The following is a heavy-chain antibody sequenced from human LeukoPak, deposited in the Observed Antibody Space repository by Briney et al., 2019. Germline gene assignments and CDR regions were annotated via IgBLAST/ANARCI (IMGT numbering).Heavy chain of an antibody. CDR2: ISWNSGSI. D-gene: IGHD3-10*01. CDR1: GFTFDDYA. J-gene: IGHJ4*02. Sequence: PGRSLRLSCAASGFTFDDYAMHWVRQAPGKGLEWVSGISWNSGSIGYADSVKGRFTISRDNAKNTLFLQMNSLRVEDTAVYYCAKDGRDHYVSGSYYRGVPALDYWGQGTLITVSS. CDR3: AKDGRDHYVSGSYYRGVPALDY. V-gene: IGHV3-9*01.